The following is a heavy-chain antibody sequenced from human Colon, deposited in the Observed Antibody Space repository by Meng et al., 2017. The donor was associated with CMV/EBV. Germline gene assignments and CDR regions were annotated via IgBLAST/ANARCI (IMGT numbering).Heavy chain of an antibody. V-gene: IGHV4-34*01. J-gene: IGHJ4*02. CDR3: ARGTRGDVVVVAATPFDY. CDR2: INHSGST. D-gene: IGHD2-15*01. Sequence: SFIGYYLSWLRQPPGKGLEWLGEINHSGSTNYNPSLKSRVTISVDTSKNHFSLKLSSVTAADTAVYYCARGTRGDVVVVAATPFDYWGQGTLVTVSS. CDR1: SFIGYY.